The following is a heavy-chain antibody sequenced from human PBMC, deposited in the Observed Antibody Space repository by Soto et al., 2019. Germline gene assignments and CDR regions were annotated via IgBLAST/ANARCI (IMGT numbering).Heavy chain of an antibody. D-gene: IGHD3-22*01. J-gene: IGHJ4*02. CDR1: GGSISSYY. Sequence: SETLSLTCTVSGGSISSYYWRWIRQPPGKGLEWIGYIYYSGRANYNTALKTRITISVDTAKIQFSLKLCSVTAADTTVYSCARGCYDSSVYFDYWGQGTLVTVSS. CDR2: IYYSGRA. CDR3: ARGCYDSSVYFDY. V-gene: IGHV4-59*01.